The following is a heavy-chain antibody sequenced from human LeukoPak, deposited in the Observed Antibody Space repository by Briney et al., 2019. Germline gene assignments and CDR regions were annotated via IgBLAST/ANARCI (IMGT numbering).Heavy chain of an antibody. J-gene: IGHJ4*02. CDR2: ISAYNGNT. CDR3: ARDRVPYYFGSGSHFPFDY. D-gene: IGHD3-10*01. Sequence: GASVKVSCKASGYTFTGYDINWVRQATGQGLEWMGWISAYNGNTNYAQKLQGRVTMTTDTSTSTAYMELRSLRSDDTAVYYCARDRVPYYFGSGSHFPFDYWGQGTLVTVSS. V-gene: IGHV1-18*01. CDR1: GYTFTGYD.